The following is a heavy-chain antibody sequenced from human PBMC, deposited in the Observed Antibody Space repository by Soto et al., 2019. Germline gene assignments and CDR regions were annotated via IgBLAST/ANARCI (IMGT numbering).Heavy chain of an antibody. D-gene: IGHD2-21*02. Sequence: EVQLVESEGGLVQRGGSLRLSCAASGFTFNYYWMHWVRQAPGQGLVWVSHIHSDGSTTTYADSVKGRFTISRDNAKNTLYLQMNSMRAEDTAVYYCVRGDKGGFDLWGQGTTVIVS. CDR1: GFTFNYYW. J-gene: IGHJ3*01. CDR2: IHSDGSTT. CDR3: VRGDKGGFDL. V-gene: IGHV3-74*01.